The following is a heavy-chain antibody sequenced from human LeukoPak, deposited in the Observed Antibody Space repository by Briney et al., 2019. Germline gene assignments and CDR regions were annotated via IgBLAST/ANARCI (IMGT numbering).Heavy chain of an antibody. D-gene: IGHD1-7*01. CDR3: AKDRELGVDY. V-gene: IGHV3-30*18. Sequence: PGGSLRLSCAASGFTFSSYGMHWVRQAPGKGLEWVAVISYDGSNKYHADSVKGRFTISRDNSKNTLYLQMNSLRAEDTAVYYCAKDRELGVDYWGQGTLVTVSS. CDR1: GFTFSSYG. J-gene: IGHJ4*02. CDR2: ISYDGSNK.